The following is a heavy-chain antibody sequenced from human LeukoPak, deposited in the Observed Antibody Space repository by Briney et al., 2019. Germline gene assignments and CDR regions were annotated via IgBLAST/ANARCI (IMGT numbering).Heavy chain of an antibody. CDR1: GGSMTSGDYY. CDR3: ARGLGGSSGCFGY. D-gene: IGHD6-19*01. V-gene: IGHV4-31*03. Sequence: PSQTLSLTCTVSGGSMTSGDYYWSWTRQHPGKGLEWLGYIHYSGSTYYNPSLKSRVTISVDTSKNQLSLKLRSVTAADTAVYYCARGLGGSSGCFGYWGQGTLVTVSS. J-gene: IGHJ4*02. CDR2: IHYSGST.